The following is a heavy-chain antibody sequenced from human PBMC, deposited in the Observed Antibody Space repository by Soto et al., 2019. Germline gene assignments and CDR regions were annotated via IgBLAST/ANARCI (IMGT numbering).Heavy chain of an antibody. Sequence: QVQLVQSGAEMKKPDSSVKVSCTASGGSFSSDAITWVRQPPRQGLEWMGGLIPIFGKATYAQKFQDRVTFTADEATSTAYMELSGLKSEDRAIYYCARGVTGGTYDSWGQGTLVVVSS. D-gene: IGHD1-26*01. CDR2: LIPIFGKA. V-gene: IGHV1-69*01. J-gene: IGHJ5*01. CDR1: GGSFSSDA. CDR3: ARGVTGGTYDS.